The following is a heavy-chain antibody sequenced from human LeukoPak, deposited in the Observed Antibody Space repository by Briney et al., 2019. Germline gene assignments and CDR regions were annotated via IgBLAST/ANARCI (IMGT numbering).Heavy chain of an antibody. Sequence: SVKVSCKASGGTFSSYAISWVRQAPGQGLGWMGRIIPILGIANYAQKFQGRVTITADKSTSTAYMELSSLRSEDTAVYYCVRGGVGQLLLNYWGQGTLVTVSS. CDR2: IIPILGIA. CDR1: GGTFSSYA. J-gene: IGHJ4*02. D-gene: IGHD2-2*01. V-gene: IGHV1-69*04. CDR3: VRGGVGQLLLNY.